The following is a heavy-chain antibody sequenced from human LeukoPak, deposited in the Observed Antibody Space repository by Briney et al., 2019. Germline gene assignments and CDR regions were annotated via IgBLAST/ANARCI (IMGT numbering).Heavy chain of an antibody. D-gene: IGHD5-12*01. V-gene: IGHV4-38-2*02. CDR3: ARDGYSGNDGL. Sequence: PSETLSLTCTVSGYSISSGYYWGWIRQPPGKGLEWIGSIYHSGRTFYNPSLKSRVTISVDTSKNQFSLKLSSVTAADTAVYYCARDGYSGNDGLWGQGSLVTVSS. CDR1: GYSISSGYY. J-gene: IGHJ4*02. CDR2: IYHSGRT.